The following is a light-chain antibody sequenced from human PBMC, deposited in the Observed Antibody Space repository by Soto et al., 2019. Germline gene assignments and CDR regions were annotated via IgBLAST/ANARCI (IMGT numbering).Light chain of an antibody. J-gene: IGKJ5*01. CDR3: QQRHMWPIT. V-gene: IGKV3-11*01. Sequence: EVVLTQSPVTLSLSPGERATLSCRASQSFRGLLAWYQQKPGQAPRLLIYDAYKRATGIPLRFSGSGSGTDFTLTISSLEPEDSAVYYCQQRHMWPITFGQGTRLEIK. CDR1: QSFRGL. CDR2: DAY.